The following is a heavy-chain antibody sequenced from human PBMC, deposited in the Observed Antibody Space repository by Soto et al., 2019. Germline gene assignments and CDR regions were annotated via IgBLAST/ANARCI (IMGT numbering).Heavy chain of an antibody. CDR2: ISAYTGNT. Sequence: QVQLVQSGAEVKEPGASVKVSCKASGYTFTSYGISWVRQAPGQGLEWMGWISAYTGNTNCAQKLQGRVTMTTDTPTSTASMGLRSLRSDDTAVYYSAGDLPSVDYWGQGTLVTVSS. CDR3: AGDLPSVDY. J-gene: IGHJ4*02. V-gene: IGHV1-18*01. CDR1: GYTFTSYG.